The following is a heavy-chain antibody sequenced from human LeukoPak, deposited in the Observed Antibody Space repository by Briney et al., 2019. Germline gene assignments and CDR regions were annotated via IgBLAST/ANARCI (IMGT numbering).Heavy chain of an antibody. CDR3: ARVRGDSYYDILGARYYFDY. Sequence: SETLSLTCTVSGDSISSGNYYWSWIRQPAGKGLEWIGRTYTSGSANYNPSLKSRVTISVDTSKNQFSLKLSSVTAADTAVYYCARVRGDSYYDILGARYYFDYWGQRTLVTVSS. J-gene: IGHJ4*02. CDR1: GDSISSGNYY. V-gene: IGHV4-61*02. CDR2: TYTSGSA. D-gene: IGHD3-9*01.